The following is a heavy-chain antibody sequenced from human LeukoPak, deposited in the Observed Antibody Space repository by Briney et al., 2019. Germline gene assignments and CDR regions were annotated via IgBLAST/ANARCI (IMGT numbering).Heavy chain of an antibody. CDR1: GFTFSSYG. CDR3: ARELHLVGATPDAFDI. CDR2: IWYDGSNK. J-gene: IGHJ3*02. D-gene: IGHD1-26*01. V-gene: IGHV3-33*01. Sequence: GESLKISCAASGFTFSSYGMHWVRQAPGKGLEWVAVIWYDGSNKYFADSVKGRFTIPRDNSKDTLYLQMNSLRAEDTAVYYCARELHLVGATPDAFDIWGQGTMVTVSS.